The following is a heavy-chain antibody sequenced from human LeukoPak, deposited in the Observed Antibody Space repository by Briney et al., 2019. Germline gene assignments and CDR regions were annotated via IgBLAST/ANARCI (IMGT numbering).Heavy chain of an antibody. Sequence: GGSLRLSCTGSGFSFGTYKMSWVRQAPGKGLEWVSHISDSSRTIYYADSVKGRFTISRDNTKNSLYLQMNSLRDEDAAVYYCARGAYYSYGLDVWGQGTTVTVSS. CDR2: ISDSSRTI. J-gene: IGHJ6*02. CDR1: GFSFGTYK. V-gene: IGHV3-48*02. CDR3: ARGAYYSYGLDV.